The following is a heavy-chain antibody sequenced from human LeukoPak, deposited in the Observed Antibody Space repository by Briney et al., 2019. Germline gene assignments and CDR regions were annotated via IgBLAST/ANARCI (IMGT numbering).Heavy chain of an antibody. CDR2: IKQDGSEK. D-gene: IGHD4/OR15-4a*01. CDR1: GVILSPYW. Sequence: GGSLRLSCGTSGVILSPYWMSWVRQAPGKGLEWVANIKQDGSEKNYVDSVKGRFTISRDNANNLVFLQMNNLRVEDTALYFCTRIFHSASWFFDLWGRGTLVTVSS. CDR3: TRIFHSASWFFDL. J-gene: IGHJ2*01. V-gene: IGHV3-7*01.